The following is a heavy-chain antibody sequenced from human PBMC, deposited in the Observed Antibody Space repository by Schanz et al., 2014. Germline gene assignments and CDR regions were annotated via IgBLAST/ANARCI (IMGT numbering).Heavy chain of an antibody. CDR1: GYLFINSG. CDR2: ISVYNHNK. V-gene: IGHV1-18*01. Sequence: QIQLVQSGPEVKKPGATVKVSCKASGYLFINSGISWVRQAPGQGLEWMGWISVYNHNKEYDQKFQGRVTMTTDTSTSTAYMALTDLRSDDTAVYYCARDRRVYDRDDLYYFDSWGQGTLVTVSS. J-gene: IGHJ4*02. D-gene: IGHD1-1*01. CDR3: ARDRRVYDRDDLYYFDS.